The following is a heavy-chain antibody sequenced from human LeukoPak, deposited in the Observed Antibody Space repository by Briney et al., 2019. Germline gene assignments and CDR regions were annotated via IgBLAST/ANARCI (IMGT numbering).Heavy chain of an antibody. CDR3: ARHPTLYPD. D-gene: IGHD2-8*01. CDR1: GFTFSSHS. J-gene: IGHJ4*02. Sequence: GGSLRLSCAASGFTFSSHSMNWVRQAPGKGLVWVSRINSDGSSTSYADSVKGRFTISRDNANNTLYLQMNSLRAEDTAVYYCARHPTLYPDWGQGTLVTVSS. CDR2: INSDGSST. V-gene: IGHV3-74*01.